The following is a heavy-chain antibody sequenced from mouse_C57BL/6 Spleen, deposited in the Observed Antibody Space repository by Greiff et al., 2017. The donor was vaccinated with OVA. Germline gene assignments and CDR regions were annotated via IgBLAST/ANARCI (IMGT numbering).Heavy chain of an antibody. Sequence: EVQLQQSVAELVRPGASVKLSCTASGFNIKNTYMHWVKQRPEQGLEWIGRIDPANGNTKYAPKFQGKATITADTSSNTAYLQLSSLTSEDTAIYYCANPSITTVVATDYWGQGTTLTVSS. D-gene: IGHD1-1*01. CDR2: IDPANGNT. J-gene: IGHJ2*01. CDR1: GFNIKNTY. V-gene: IGHV14-3*01. CDR3: ANPSITTVVATDY.